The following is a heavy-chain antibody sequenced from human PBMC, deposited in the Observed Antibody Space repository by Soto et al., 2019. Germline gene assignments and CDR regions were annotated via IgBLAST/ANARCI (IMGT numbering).Heavy chain of an antibody. D-gene: IGHD6-19*01. CDR2: IYHSGST. CDR3: ASFTGIAVAGSGNRGDAFDI. Sequence: QVQLQESGPGLVKPSGTLSLTCAVSGGSISSSNWWSWVRQPPGKGLEWIGEIYHSGSTNYNPSLKSRVTISVDKSKNQLSLKLSSVTAADTAVYYCASFTGIAVAGSGNRGDAFDIWGQGTMVTVSS. V-gene: IGHV4-4*02. CDR1: GGSISSSNW. J-gene: IGHJ3*02.